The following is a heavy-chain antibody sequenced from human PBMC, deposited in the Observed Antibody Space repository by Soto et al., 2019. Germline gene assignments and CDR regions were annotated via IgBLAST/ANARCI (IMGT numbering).Heavy chain of an antibody. CDR3: ALFESDDDVWGSFRS. D-gene: IGHD3-16*01. Sequence: SVKVSCKASGGIFSNYGFSWVRQAPGQGLEWMGGIIPLFGKPSYAQKFQGRLIISADASTNRAYLDLYSLTTEDAGIYYCALFESDDDVWGSFRSWGQGTPVTVSS. CDR2: IIPLFGKP. CDR1: GGIFSNYG. J-gene: IGHJ5*02. V-gene: IGHV1-69*13.